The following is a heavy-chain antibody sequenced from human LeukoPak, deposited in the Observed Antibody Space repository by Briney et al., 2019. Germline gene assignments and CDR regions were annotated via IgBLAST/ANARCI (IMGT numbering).Heavy chain of an antibody. CDR3: ARAFEYSSSSEAFDI. J-gene: IGHJ3*02. Sequence: SETLSLTCTVSGYSISSGYYWGWIRQPPVKGLEWIGSIYHGGSTYYNPSLKSRVTISVDRSKNQFSLKLSSVTAADTAVYYCARAFEYSSSSEAFDIWGQGTMVTVSS. CDR1: GYSISSGYY. CDR2: IYHGGST. D-gene: IGHD6-6*01. V-gene: IGHV4-38-2*02.